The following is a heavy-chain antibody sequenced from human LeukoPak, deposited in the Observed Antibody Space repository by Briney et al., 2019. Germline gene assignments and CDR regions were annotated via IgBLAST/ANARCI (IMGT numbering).Heavy chain of an antibody. CDR3: ARNAPLDY. D-gene: IGHD2-2*01. CDR2: IKLDGSEK. J-gene: IGHJ4*02. V-gene: IGHV3-7*01. CDR1: EFTFSNSW. Sequence: GGSLRLSCAASEFTFSNSWMSWVRQAPGKGLEWLAFIKLDGSEKYYVDSVKGRFTVSRDNAKESLYLQMNILRVEDTAVYYCARNAPLDYWGQGTLVTVSS.